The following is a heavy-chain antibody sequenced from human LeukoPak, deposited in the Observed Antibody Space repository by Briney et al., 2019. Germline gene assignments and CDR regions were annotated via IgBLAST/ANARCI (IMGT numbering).Heavy chain of an antibody. D-gene: IGHD6-13*01. Sequence: TGRSLRLSCAASGFTFSSYWMSWVRQPPGKGLEWVANIKHDGSEKYYVDSVKGRFTISRDNAKKSLYLQMNSLRAEDTAVYYCARVGTAEGTLEDYWGQGTLVTVSS. CDR1: GFTFSSYW. V-gene: IGHV3-7*01. CDR3: ARVGTAEGTLEDY. J-gene: IGHJ4*02. CDR2: IKHDGSEK.